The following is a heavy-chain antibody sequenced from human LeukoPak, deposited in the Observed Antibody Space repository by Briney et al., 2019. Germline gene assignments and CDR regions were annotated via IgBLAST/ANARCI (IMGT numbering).Heavy chain of an antibody. V-gene: IGHV4-31*03. J-gene: IGHJ4*02. Sequence: PSQTLSLTCTVSGGSISSGGHYWSWIRQHPGKGLEWIGYIYYSGSTYYNPSLKSRVTISVDTSKNQFSLKLSSVTAADTAVYYCARSAGAKDDILTGYSYFDYWGQGTLVTVSS. CDR3: ARSAGAKDDILTGYSYFDY. D-gene: IGHD3-9*01. CDR1: GGSISSGGHY. CDR2: IYYSGST.